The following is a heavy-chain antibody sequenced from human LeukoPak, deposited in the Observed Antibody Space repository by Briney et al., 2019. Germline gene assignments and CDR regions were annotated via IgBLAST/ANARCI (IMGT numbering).Heavy chain of an antibody. CDR3: ARGHCSGGSCNDY. CDR1: GFTFSSYA. J-gene: IGHJ4*02. D-gene: IGHD2-15*01. Sequence: GGSLRLSCAASGFTFSSYAMSWVRQAPGKGLEWVSTISGSGGSTYYAGSVKGRFTISRDNSKNTLYLQMNSLRAEDTAVYYCARGHCSGGSCNDYWGQGTLVTVSS. V-gene: IGHV3-23*01. CDR2: ISGSGGST.